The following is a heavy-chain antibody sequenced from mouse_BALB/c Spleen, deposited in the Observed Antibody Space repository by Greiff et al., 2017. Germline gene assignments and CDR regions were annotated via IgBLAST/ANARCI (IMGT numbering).Heavy chain of an antibody. J-gene: IGHJ1*01. CDR2: IDTSDSYT. V-gene: IGHV1-69*01. CDR3: ARDYYGSSYGYFDV. D-gene: IGHD1-1*01. Sequence: QVQLQQSGAELVMPGVSVKMSCKASGYTFTDYWMHWVKQRPGQGLEWIGAIDTSDSYTSYNQKFKGKATLTVDESSSTAYMQLSSLTSEDSAVYYCARDYYGSSYGYFDVWGAGTTVTVSS. CDR1: GYTFTDYW.